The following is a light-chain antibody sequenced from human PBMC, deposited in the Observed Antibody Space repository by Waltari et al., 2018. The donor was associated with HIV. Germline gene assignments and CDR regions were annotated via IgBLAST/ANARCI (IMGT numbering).Light chain of an antibody. CDR2: DGR. V-gene: IGLV3-21*02. CDR1: NIGSKS. J-gene: IGLJ3*02. Sequence: SSVLTQPPSVSVAPGQTARITCVGDNIGSKSVHWYQQMPGQAPVLVVYDGRDRPSGIPERISGSNSGNTATLTISRAEAGDEADYYCQVWISPNDQLNWVFGGGTKLTVL. CDR3: QVWISPNDQLNWV.